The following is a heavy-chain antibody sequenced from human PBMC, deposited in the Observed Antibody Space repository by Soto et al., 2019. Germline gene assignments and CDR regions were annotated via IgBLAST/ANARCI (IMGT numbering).Heavy chain of an antibody. CDR3: ARQGENCSGGSCYAFHDY. D-gene: IGHD2-15*01. CDR2: IYYSGST. CDR1: GGSISSSSYY. J-gene: IGHJ4*02. V-gene: IGHV4-39*01. Sequence: PSETLSLTCTVSGGSISSSSYYWGWIRQPPGKGLEWIGSIYYSGSTYYNPSLKSRVTISVDTSKNQFSLKLSSVTAADTAVYYCARQGENCSGGSCYAFHDYWGQGTLVTVSS.